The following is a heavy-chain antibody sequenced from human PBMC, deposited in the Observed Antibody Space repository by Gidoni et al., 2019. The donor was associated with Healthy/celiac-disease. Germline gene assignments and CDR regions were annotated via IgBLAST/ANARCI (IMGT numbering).Heavy chain of an antibody. V-gene: IGHV5-51*01. D-gene: IGHD1-7*01. CDR2: IYPGDSDT. CDR1: GYSFTSYW. Sequence: EVQLVQSGAEVKKPGESLKISCKGSGYSFTSYWIGWVRQMPGKGLEWMGIIYPGDSDTRYSPSFQGQVTISADKSISTAYLQWSSLKASDTAMYYCARLPITYNWNYVYRLNGAPNYFDYWGQGTLVTVSS. J-gene: IGHJ4*02. CDR3: ARLPITYNWNYVYRLNGAPNYFDY.